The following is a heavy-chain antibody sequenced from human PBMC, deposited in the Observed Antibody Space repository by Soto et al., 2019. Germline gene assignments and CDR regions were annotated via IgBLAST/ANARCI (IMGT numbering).Heavy chain of an antibody. CDR3: ARSAAGRGGNWFDP. V-gene: IGHV4-4*02. CDR2: IYHSGST. CDR1: GGSISSSNW. D-gene: IGHD6-13*01. J-gene: IGHJ5*02. Sequence: PSETLSLTCAVSGGSISSSNWWSWVRQPPGKGLEWIGEIYHSGSTNYNPSLKSRVTISVDKSKNQFSLKLSSVTAADTAVYYCARSAAGRGGNWFDPWGQGTLVTVSS.